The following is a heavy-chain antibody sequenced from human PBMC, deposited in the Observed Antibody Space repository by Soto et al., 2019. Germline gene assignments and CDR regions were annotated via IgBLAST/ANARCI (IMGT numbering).Heavy chain of an antibody. CDR3: ARVRVASVPLNYDMDV. J-gene: IGHJ6*02. CDR2: VIPMFAMT. Sequence: QVQLVQSATEEKKPGSSVKVSCEASGGTFSSHGLSWVRQAPGQGLEWMGGVIPMFAMTDIAQKFQGRVTITADASTSTAYLELSGLTPKDTAVYYCARVRVASVPLNYDMDVWGQGTTVTVSS. D-gene: IGHD5-12*01. V-gene: IGHV1-69*01. CDR1: GGTFSSHG.